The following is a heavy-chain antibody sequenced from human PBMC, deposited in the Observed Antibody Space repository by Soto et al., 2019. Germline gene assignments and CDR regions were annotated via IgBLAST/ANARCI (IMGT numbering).Heavy chain of an antibody. V-gene: IGHV6-1*01. D-gene: IGHD2-21*02. CDR1: GDSVSSNSAA. CDR3: TKQKGDSRTYNGMDV. J-gene: IGHJ6*02. Sequence: SQTLSLTCAISGDSVSSNSAAWNWIRQSPSRGLEWLGRAYYRSQWYYDSAVSVRSRITVIPDTSKNQFSLQLKSVTPEDTAVYYCTKQKGDSRTYNGMDVWGQGTTVTVSS. CDR2: AYYRSQWYY.